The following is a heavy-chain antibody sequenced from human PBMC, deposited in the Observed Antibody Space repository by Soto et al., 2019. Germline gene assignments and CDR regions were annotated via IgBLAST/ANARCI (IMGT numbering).Heavy chain of an antibody. CDR2: INPASGHT. CDR1: GYTFTTYA. Sequence: QVQLVQSGAEVKKPGASVKVSCKASGYTFTTYALHWVRQAPGQRPEWMGWINPASGHTKYSKKFQDRVTITRDTSASTGYMELSSLRSEDTAVYCCGRSVGGATGGILYNAIDVWGQGTTVTVSS. J-gene: IGHJ6*02. CDR3: GRSVGGATGGILYNAIDV. D-gene: IGHD1-26*01. V-gene: IGHV1-3*01.